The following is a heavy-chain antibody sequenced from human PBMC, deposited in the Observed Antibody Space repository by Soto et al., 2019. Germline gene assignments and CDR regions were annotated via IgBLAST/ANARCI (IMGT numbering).Heavy chain of an antibody. Sequence: GGSLRLSCAASGFTFSSYGMHWVRQAPGKGLEWVAVISYDGSNKYYADSVKGRFTISRDNSKNTLYLQMNSLRAEDTAVYYCANQATVPYYYYGMDVWGQGTTVTVSS. V-gene: IGHV3-30*18. CDR3: ANQATVPYYYYGMDV. D-gene: IGHD4-4*01. J-gene: IGHJ6*02. CDR2: ISYDGSNK. CDR1: GFTFSSYG.